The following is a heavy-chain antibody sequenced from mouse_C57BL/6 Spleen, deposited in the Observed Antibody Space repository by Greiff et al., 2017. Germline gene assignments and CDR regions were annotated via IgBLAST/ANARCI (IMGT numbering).Heavy chain of an antibody. V-gene: IGHV5-6*01. CDR2: ISSGSSYT. CDR1: GFTFSSYG. Sequence: EVHLVESGGDLVKPGGSLKLSCAASGFTFSSYGMSWVRQTPDKRLEWVATISSGSSYTYYPDSVKGRFTISRDNAKNTLYLQMSSLKSEDTAMYYCARLGIYYGSSLWYFDVWGTGTTVTVSS. D-gene: IGHD1-1*01. CDR3: ARLGIYYGSSLWYFDV. J-gene: IGHJ1*03.